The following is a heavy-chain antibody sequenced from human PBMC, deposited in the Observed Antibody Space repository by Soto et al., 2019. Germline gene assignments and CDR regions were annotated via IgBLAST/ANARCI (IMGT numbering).Heavy chain of an antibody. CDR3: AREGCSSTSCYPPSYYYGMDV. CDR1: GGSISIYY. V-gene: IGHV4-59*01. Sequence: KPSETLSLTCTISGGSISIYYWNWIRQPPGKGLDLIGYIYYSGSTNYNPSLKSRVTISVDTSKNQFSLKLSSVTAADTAVYYCAREGCSSTSCYPPSYYYGMDVWGQGTTVTVSS. D-gene: IGHD2-2*01. J-gene: IGHJ6*01. CDR2: IYYSGST.